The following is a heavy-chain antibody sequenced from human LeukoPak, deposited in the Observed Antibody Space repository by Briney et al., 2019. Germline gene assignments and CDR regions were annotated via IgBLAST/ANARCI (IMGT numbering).Heavy chain of an antibody. J-gene: IGHJ3*01. Sequence: GGSLRLSCAASGFTFSSYSMNWVRQAPGKGLEWVSYISSSSSTIYYADSVKGRFTISRDNAKNSLYLQINTLRAEDTAVYYCARGPGGAFDFWGHGAMVTVSS. CDR2: ISSSSSTI. CDR3: ARGPGGAFDF. V-gene: IGHV3-48*01. CDR1: GFTFSSYS. D-gene: IGHD1-1*01.